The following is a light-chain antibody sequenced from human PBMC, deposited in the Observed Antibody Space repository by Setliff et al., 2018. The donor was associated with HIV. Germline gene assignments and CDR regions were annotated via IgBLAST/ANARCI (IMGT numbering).Light chain of an antibody. Sequence: KRVTISCSGSTSNIGSNTVNWYHQIPGTAPNLLIYSNNQRPSGVPDRFSGSKSGTSASLAISGLQSEDEADYYCAAWDGSLKGVVFGGGTKVTV. CDR2: SNN. V-gene: IGLV1-44*01. CDR1: TSNIGSNT. J-gene: IGLJ2*01. CDR3: AAWDGSLKGVV.